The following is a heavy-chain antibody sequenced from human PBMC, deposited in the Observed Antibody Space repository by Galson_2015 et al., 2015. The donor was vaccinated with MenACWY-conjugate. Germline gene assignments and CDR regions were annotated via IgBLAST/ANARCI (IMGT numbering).Heavy chain of an antibody. V-gene: IGHV3-23*01. J-gene: IGHJ4*02. Sequence: SLRLSCAASGFIFNKYAMTWIRQAPGKGLEWLSATSGSGGVTYHADSVKGRVTISRDKSKKTVYLQMNSLKVEDTARYYCAKGPLYDSSGSDSDYFDYWGQGTLVTVSS. D-gene: IGHD3-22*01. CDR3: AKGPLYDSSGSDSDYFDY. CDR2: TSGSGGVT. CDR1: GFIFNKYA.